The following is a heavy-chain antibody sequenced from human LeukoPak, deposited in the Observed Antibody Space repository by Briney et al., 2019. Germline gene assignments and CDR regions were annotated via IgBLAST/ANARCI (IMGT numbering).Heavy chain of an antibody. V-gene: IGHV3-48*03. Sequence: GGSLRLSCEASGFSFSDYEMNWVRQAPGKGLEWISYITRTGDRTQYADSVEGRFTISRDNAKNSLYLHMNSLRAEDTAFYFCARDTKDYWGQGTLVTVSS. D-gene: IGHD2-8*01. J-gene: IGHJ4*02. CDR3: ARDTKDY. CDR2: ITRTGDRT. CDR1: GFSFSDYE.